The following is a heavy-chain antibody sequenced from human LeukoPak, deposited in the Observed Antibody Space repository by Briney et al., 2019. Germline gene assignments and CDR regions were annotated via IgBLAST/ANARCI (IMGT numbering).Heavy chain of an antibody. D-gene: IGHD1-26*01. J-gene: IGHJ4*02. Sequence: ASVKVSCKASGYTFTGNYIHWVRQAPGQGLEWMGWINPNNGGTNYAHKFQGRVTMTRDTAISIAYMELSGPTSDDTAVYYCARGAGVRGSYSFDYWGQGTLVTVSS. CDR3: ARGAGVRGSYSFDY. CDR2: INPNNGGT. V-gene: IGHV1-2*07. CDR1: GYTFTGNY.